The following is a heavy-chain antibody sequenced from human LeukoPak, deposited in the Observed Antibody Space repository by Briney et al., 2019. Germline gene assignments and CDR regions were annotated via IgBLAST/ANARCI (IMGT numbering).Heavy chain of an antibody. CDR2: INHSGST. V-gene: IGHV4-34*01. CDR3: ARDLRDSSGYYSYYYYMDV. CDR1: SGSFSGYY. Sequence: SETLSLTCAVYSGSFSGYYWSWIRQPPGKGLEWIGEINHSGSTNSNPSLKSRVTISVDTSKNQFSLKLSSVTAADTAVYYCARDLRDSSGYYSYYYYMDVWGKGTTVTISS. J-gene: IGHJ6*03. D-gene: IGHD3-22*01.